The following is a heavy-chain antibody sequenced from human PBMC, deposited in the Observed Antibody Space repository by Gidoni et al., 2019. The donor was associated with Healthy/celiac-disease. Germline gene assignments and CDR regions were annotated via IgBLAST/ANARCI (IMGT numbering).Heavy chain of an antibody. V-gene: IGHV4-34*01. CDR3: ARLWFGDYGMDV. J-gene: IGHJ6*02. Sequence: QVQLQQWGAGLLKPSETLSLTCAVYGGSFGGYYWSWIRQPPGKGLEWIGEINHSGSTNYNPSLKSRVTISVDTSKNQFSLKLSSVTAADTAVYYCARLWFGDYGMDVWGQGTTVTVSS. CDR2: INHSGST. CDR1: GGSFGGYY. D-gene: IGHD3-10*01.